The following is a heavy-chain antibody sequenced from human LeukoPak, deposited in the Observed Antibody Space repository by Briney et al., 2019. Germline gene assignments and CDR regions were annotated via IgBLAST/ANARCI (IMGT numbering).Heavy chain of an antibody. V-gene: IGHV3-30*14. Sequence: PGGSLRLSCAASGFTFSSYAMHWVRQAPGKGLEWVAVISYDGSNKYYADSVKGRFTISRDNSKNTLYLQMNSLRAEDTAVYYCARDSGSYYGFDYWGQGTLVNVSS. D-gene: IGHD1-26*01. CDR2: ISYDGSNK. J-gene: IGHJ4*02. CDR3: ARDSGSYYGFDY. CDR1: GFTFSSYA.